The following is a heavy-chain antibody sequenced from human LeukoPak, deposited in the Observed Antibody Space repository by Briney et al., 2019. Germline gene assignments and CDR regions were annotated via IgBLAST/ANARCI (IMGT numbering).Heavy chain of an antibody. CDR3: ARVALEGVSAYYFDY. CDR1: GGSISSYY. D-gene: IGHD3-22*01. J-gene: IGHJ4*02. CDR2: IYYSGST. V-gene: IGHV4-59*12. Sequence: SETLSLTCTVSGGSISSYYWSWIRQPPGKGLEWIGYIYYSGSTNYNPSLKSRVTISVDTSKNQFSLKLSSVTAADTAVYYCARVALEGVSAYYFDYWGKGTLVTVSS.